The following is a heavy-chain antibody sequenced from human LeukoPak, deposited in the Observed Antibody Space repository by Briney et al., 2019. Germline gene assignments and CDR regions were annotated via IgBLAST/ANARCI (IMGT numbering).Heavy chain of an antibody. CDR2: IKQDGSEK. CDR3: AREGDIVVVPAAYDN. CDR1: GFTFSSYW. J-gene: IGHJ4*02. Sequence: GGSLRLSCAASGFTFSSYWMSWVRQAPGKGLEWVANIKQDGSEKYYVDSVKGRFTISRDNAKNSLYLQMNSLRAEDTAVYYCAREGDIVVVPAAYDNWGQGTLVTVSS. V-gene: IGHV3-7*01. D-gene: IGHD2-2*01.